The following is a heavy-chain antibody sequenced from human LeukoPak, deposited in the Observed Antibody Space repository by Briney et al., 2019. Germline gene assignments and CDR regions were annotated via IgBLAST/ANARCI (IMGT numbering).Heavy chain of an antibody. CDR2: INLDGSQK. CDR1: GFTVFNYW. J-gene: IGHJ4*02. D-gene: IGHD4/OR15-4a*01. V-gene: IGHV3-7*01. Sequence: GGSLRLSCAASGFTVFNYWMSWVRQAPGKGLEWVVNINLDGSQKYYVDSLKGRFTISRDNAKNSLYLQMDSLRVEDTAVYYCARDVDYANPRHDYWGQGTLVTVSS. CDR3: ARDVDYANPRHDY.